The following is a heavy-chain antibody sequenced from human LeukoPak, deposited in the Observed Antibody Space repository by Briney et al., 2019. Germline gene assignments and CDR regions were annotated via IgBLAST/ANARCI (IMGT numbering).Heavy chain of an antibody. J-gene: IGHJ3*01. CDR1: GFTFSSNW. V-gene: IGHV3-7*01. D-gene: IGHD2-8*01. Sequence: GGSLRLSCAASSGFTFSSNWMSWVRQAPGKGLEWVANIKEDGSEKHYVDSVKGRFTISRDNAKTSLYLQMNSLRVEDTAVYYCVMGGTFDVWGERTLVTVSS. CDR3: VMGGTFDV. CDR2: IKEDGSEK.